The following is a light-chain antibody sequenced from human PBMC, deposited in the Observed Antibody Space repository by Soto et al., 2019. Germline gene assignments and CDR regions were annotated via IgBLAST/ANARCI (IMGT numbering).Light chain of an antibody. Sequence: VLAQPPSASGTPGQRVTISCSGSNSNIGRNIVNWYQQLPGTAPKLLLYNNNQRPSGVPDRFSGSKSGTSASLAIRGPQSEDEADYYRAAWDDSLNSYVFGNGTKVTVL. V-gene: IGLV1-44*01. CDR1: NSNIGRNI. CDR2: NNN. CDR3: AAWDDSLNSYV. J-gene: IGLJ1*01.